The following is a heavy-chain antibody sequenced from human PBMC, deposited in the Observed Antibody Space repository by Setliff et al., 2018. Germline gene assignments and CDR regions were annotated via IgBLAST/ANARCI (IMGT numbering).Heavy chain of an antibody. Sequence: SETLSLTCAVYGGSFSGYYWSWIRQPPGKRLEWIGEIIHSGSTNYNPSLKSRVTTSIDTSKNQFSLKLNSVTAADMAVYYCAREQWLDPPGYYYMDVWAKGTTVTVS. V-gene: IGHV4-34*12. CDR1: GGSFSGYY. J-gene: IGHJ6*03. D-gene: IGHD6-19*01. CDR2: IIHSGST. CDR3: AREQWLDPPGYYYMDV.